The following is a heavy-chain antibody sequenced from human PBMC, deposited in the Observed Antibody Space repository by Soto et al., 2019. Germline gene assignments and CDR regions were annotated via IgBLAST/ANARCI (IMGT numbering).Heavy chain of an antibody. V-gene: IGHV4-39*07. Sequence: SETLSLTCTVSGGSISSSSYYWGWIRQPPGKGLEWIGSIYYSGSTNYNPSLKSRVTISVDTSKNQFSLKLSSVTAADTAVYYCARSARQSEYFQHWGQGTLVTVSS. J-gene: IGHJ1*01. CDR2: IYYSGST. CDR1: GGSISSSSYY. CDR3: ARSARQSEYFQH.